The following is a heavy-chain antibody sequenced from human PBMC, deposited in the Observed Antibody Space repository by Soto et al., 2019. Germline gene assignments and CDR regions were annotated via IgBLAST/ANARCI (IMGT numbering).Heavy chain of an antibody. CDR2: IIPIFDTA. Sequence: ASVKVSCKASGGTFSSYAISWVRQAPGQGREWMGGIIPIFDTANYAQKFQGRVTITADESTSTAYMELSSLRSEETAVYYCARSGNYDSSGYHAFDIWGQGTMVTVSS. J-gene: IGHJ3*02. CDR1: GGTFSSYA. CDR3: ARSGNYDSSGYHAFDI. D-gene: IGHD3-22*01. V-gene: IGHV1-69*13.